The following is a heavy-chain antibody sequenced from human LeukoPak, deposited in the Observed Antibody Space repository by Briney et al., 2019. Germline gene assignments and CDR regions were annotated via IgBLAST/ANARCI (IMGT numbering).Heavy chain of an antibody. Sequence: SETLSLTRAVYGGSFSGYYWTWIRQPPGKGLEWIGEINHSGSTNYNPSLKSRVTISVDTSKNQFSLKLSSVTAADTAVYYCASCLSYYFDTSGHQVRDAFDIWGQGTMVTVSS. V-gene: IGHV4-34*01. D-gene: IGHD3-22*01. CDR1: GGSFSGYY. J-gene: IGHJ3*02. CDR2: INHSGST. CDR3: ASCLSYYFDTSGHQVRDAFDI.